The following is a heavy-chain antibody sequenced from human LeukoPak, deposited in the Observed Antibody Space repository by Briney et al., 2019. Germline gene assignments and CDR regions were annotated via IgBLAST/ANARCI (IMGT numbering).Heavy chain of an antibody. Sequence: SETLSLTCTVSGGSISSYYWSWIRHPPGKGLEWIGYIYNSGSTNHNPSLKSRVTISEDTSKNQFSLKLSSVTAADTAVYYCARHIYDSSGYQTFDYWGQGTLVTVSS. V-gene: IGHV4-59*08. J-gene: IGHJ4*02. CDR1: GGSISSYY. CDR2: IYNSGST. D-gene: IGHD3-22*01. CDR3: ARHIYDSSGYQTFDY.